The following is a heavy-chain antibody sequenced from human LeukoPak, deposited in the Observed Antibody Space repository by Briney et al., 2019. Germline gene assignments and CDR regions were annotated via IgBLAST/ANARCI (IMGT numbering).Heavy chain of an antibody. CDR1: GYTFTGYY. CDR3: ARTGYSSSWYDYYYMDV. Sequence: ASVKVSCKASGYTFTGYYMHWVRQAPGQGLEWMGWMNPNSGNTGYAQKFQGRVTMTRNTSISTAYMELSSLRSEDTAVYYCARTGYSSSWYDYYYMDVWGKGTTVTISS. V-gene: IGHV1-8*02. J-gene: IGHJ6*03. D-gene: IGHD6-13*01. CDR2: MNPNSGNT.